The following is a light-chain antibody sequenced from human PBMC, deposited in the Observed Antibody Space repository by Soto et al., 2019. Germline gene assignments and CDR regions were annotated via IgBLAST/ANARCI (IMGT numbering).Light chain of an antibody. J-gene: IGKJ2*01. CDR1: QSVSVN. V-gene: IGKV3-15*01. CDR3: LQYNSWPYT. CDR2: DAS. Sequence: EVVMTQSPGTLSVSPGEGATLSCRASQSVSVNLAWYQHRPGQAPRPLIYDASTRAIGVPARFSGRGSGTEFTLTISSLQSEDLAIYYCLQYNSWPYTFGRGTKLEI.